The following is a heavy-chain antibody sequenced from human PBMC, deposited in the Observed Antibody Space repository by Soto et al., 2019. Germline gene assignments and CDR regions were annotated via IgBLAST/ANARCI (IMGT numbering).Heavy chain of an antibody. CDR1: GFTFRSYA. CDR3: AKDRVRVGYYYYGMDV. V-gene: IGHV3-23*01. CDR2: TSGSGDST. Sequence: PGGSLRLSCTASGFTFRSYAMSWVRQAPRKGLEWVSGTSGSGDSTYYADSVKGRFTISRDNSKNTLYLQMSSLRAEDTAVYYCAKDRVRVGYYYYGMDVWGRGTTVTVSS. J-gene: IGHJ6*02.